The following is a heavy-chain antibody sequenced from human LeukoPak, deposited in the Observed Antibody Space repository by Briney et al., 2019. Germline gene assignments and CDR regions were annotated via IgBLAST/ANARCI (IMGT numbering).Heavy chain of an antibody. CDR3: ARVGPNTGQQLASFDY. V-gene: IGHV4-59*01. J-gene: IGHJ4*02. CDR2: IYYTG. D-gene: IGHD6-13*01. Sequence: SETLSLTCVVSGVSISSYYWSWMRQPPGKGLEWIGDIYYTGIYNPSLKSRVTISVDTSKNHFSLKLSSVTAADSAVYYCARVGPNTGQQLASFDYWGQGTLVTVSS. CDR1: GVSISSYY.